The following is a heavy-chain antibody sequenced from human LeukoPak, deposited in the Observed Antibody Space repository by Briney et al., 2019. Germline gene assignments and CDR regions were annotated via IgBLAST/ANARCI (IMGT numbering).Heavy chain of an antibody. V-gene: IGHV3-7*01. CDR1: GFTCSSYW. CDR2: IKQDGSEK. Sequence: PGGSLRLSCAASGFTCSSYWMSWVRPAPGKGLEWVANIKQDGSEKYYVDSVKGRFTISRDNAKNSLYLQMNSLRAEDTAVYYCARRGSSSWYVGDYGMDVWGQGTTVTVSS. J-gene: IGHJ6*02. CDR3: ARRGSSSWYVGDYGMDV. D-gene: IGHD6-13*01.